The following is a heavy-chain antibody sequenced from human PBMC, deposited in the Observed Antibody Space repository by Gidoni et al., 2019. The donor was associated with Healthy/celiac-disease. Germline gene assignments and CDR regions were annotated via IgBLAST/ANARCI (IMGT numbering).Heavy chain of an antibody. CDR3: AHSEMAVAGSPAEYFQH. J-gene: IGHJ1*01. CDR2: IYWDDVK. D-gene: IGHD6-19*01. Sequence: QITLKESGPTLVKPTQTLTLTCTFSGFSLSTRVVGVGWIRQPPGKALEWLALIYWDDVKRYSPSLKSRLTITKDTSKNQVVLTMTNMDSVDTATYYCAHSEMAVAGSPAEYFQHWGQGTLVTVSS. V-gene: IGHV2-5*02. CDR1: GFSLSTRVVG.